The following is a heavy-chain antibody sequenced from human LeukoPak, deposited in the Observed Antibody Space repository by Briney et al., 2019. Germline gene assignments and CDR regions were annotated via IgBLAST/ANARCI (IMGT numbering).Heavy chain of an antibody. V-gene: IGHV3-7*01. CDR1: GFSIGSSW. CDR3: ARDPAWGAIDY. D-gene: IGHD7-27*01. Sequence: GGSLRLSCAVSGFSIGSSWMSWVRQTPGKGLEWVADMNEDGSGTSYVVSVKGRFTSSRDNAQNSVYMQMNSLRVEDTGVYYCARDPAWGAIDYWGQGTLVTVSS. CDR2: MNEDGSGT. J-gene: IGHJ4*02.